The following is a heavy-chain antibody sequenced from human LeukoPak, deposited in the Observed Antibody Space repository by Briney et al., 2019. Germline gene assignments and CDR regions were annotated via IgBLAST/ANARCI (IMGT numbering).Heavy chain of an antibody. CDR3: ARGDKTSYCYMDV. Sequence: ASVKVSCKASGYTFTSYYIHWVRQAPGPGLEWMGIINPSGGSTSYAQKFQGRVTMTRDTSTSPVYMELSSLRAEDTAVCYCARGDKTSYCYMDVWGKGATVTISS. V-gene: IGHV1-46*01. CDR2: INPSGGST. D-gene: IGHD1-26*01. J-gene: IGHJ6*03. CDR1: GYTFTSYY.